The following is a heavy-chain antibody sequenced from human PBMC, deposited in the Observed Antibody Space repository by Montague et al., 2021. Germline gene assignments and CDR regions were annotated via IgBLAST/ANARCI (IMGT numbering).Heavy chain of an antibody. V-gene: IGHV3-7*01. D-gene: IGHD2/OR15-2a*01. J-gene: IGHJ4*02. CDR3: ARDPFFGAVDY. CDR1: GFIFNNSY. Sequence: SLRLSCAASGFIFNNSYMAWIRQAPGKGLEWVANMNPDGSGRYYVDSVRGRFTISRDNAQNSLFLQMSSLRVEDTAVYYCARDPFFGAVDYWGQGTLVTVPS. CDR2: MNPDGSGR.